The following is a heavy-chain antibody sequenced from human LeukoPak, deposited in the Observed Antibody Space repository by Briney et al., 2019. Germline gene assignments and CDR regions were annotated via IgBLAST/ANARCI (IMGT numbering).Heavy chain of an antibody. V-gene: IGHV3-30*04. D-gene: IGHD3-9*01. Sequence: PGGSLRLSCAASGFTFSNYAMHWVRQAPGKGLEWVAVISYDGSNKYYADSVKGRFTISRDNSKNTLYLQMNSLTAEDTAVYYCAKVHPPTGHYARDFDYWGQGTLVTVSS. CDR1: GFTFSNYA. J-gene: IGHJ4*02. CDR3: AKVHPPTGHYARDFDY. CDR2: ISYDGSNK.